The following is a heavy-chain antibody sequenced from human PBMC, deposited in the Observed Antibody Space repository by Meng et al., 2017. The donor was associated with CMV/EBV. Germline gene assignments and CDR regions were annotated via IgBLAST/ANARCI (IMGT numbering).Heavy chain of an antibody. Sequence: GGSLRLSCAASGFTFSSYAMSWVRQAPGKGLEWVAFIRYDGSNKYYADSVKGRFTISRDNSKNTLYLQMNSLRAEDTAVYYCAKDQAAANYFDYWGQGTLVTVSS. CDR1: GFTFSSYA. CDR3: AKDQAAANYFDY. J-gene: IGHJ4*02. CDR2: IRYDGSNK. V-gene: IGHV3-30*02. D-gene: IGHD6-13*01.